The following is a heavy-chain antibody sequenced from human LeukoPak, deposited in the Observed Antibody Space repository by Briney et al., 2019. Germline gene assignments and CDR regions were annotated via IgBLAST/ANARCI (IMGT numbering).Heavy chain of an antibody. CDR3: ARDWGALVRGVADAFDI. V-gene: IGHV3-7*03. CDR2: IKQDGSEK. Sequence: GGSLRLSCAASGFTFSSYWMSWVRQAPGKGLEWVANIKQDGSEKYYVDSVKGRFTISRDNAKHSLYLQMNSLRAEDTAVYYCARDWGALVRGVADAFDIWGQGTMVTDSS. J-gene: IGHJ3*02. D-gene: IGHD3-10*01. CDR1: GFTFSSYW.